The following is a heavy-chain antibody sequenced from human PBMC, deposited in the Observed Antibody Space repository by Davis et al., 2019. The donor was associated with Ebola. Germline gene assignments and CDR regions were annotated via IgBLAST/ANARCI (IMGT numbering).Heavy chain of an antibody. V-gene: IGHV1-18*01. J-gene: IGHJ4*02. CDR3: ARPTYYYDSSGYSPLDY. CDR2: ISAYNGNT. D-gene: IGHD3-22*01. CDR1: GYIFTSYA. Sequence: AASVKVSCKASGYIFTSYAIHWVRQAPGQRLEWMGWISAYNGNTNYAQKLQGRVTMTTDTSTSTAYMELRSLRSDDTAVYYCARPTYYYDSSGYSPLDYWGQGTLVTVSS.